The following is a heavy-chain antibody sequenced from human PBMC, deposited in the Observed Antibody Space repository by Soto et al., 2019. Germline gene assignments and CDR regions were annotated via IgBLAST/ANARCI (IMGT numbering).Heavy chain of an antibody. CDR3: ARTAPMDAGDKYYYDF. CDR2: IIPFFGTA. V-gene: IGHV1-69*01. Sequence: QVQLVQSGAEVKKTGSSVKVSCKTSGGTFSTFGISWVRQAPGQGLEWMGGIIPFFGTAEYSQKFEDRITITADEYTNTVYVDLRSLTSEDTAIYYCARTAPMDAGDKYYYDFWGQGALVTVSS. J-gene: IGHJ4*02. CDR1: GGTFSTFG. D-gene: IGHD3-16*01.